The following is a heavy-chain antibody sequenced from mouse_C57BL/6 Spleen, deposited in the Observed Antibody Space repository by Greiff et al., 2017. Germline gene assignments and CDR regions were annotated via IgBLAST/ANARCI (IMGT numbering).Heavy chain of an antibody. CDR3: ARLDYGYCYAMDD. CDR1: GFTFSDYY. CDR2: ISNGGGST. D-gene: IGHD1-1*01. V-gene: IGHV5-12*01. J-gene: IGHJ4*01. Sequence: EVQVVESGGGLVQPGGSLKLSCAASGFTFSDYYMYWVRQTPEKRLEWVAYISNGGGSTYYPDTVKGRFTISRDNAKNTSYLQMSRLKSEDTAMYYCARLDYGYCYAMDDWGQGTSVTVSS.